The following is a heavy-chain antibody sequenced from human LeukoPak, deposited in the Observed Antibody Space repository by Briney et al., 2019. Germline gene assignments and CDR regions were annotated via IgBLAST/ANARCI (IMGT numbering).Heavy chain of an antibody. Sequence: RTSETLSLTCTVSGGSISSSSYYWGWIRQPPGKGLEWIGSIYYSGSTYYNPSLKSRVTISVDTSKNQFSLKLSSVTAADTAVYYCARVVAAEKLLWFGSHFDYWGQGTLVTVSS. D-gene: IGHD3-10*01. V-gene: IGHV4-39*07. CDR1: GGSISSSSYY. CDR3: ARVVAAEKLLWFGSHFDY. J-gene: IGHJ4*02. CDR2: IYYSGST.